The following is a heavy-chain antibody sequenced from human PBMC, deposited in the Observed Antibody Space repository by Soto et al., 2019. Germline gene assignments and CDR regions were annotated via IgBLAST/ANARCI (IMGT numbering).Heavy chain of an antibody. V-gene: IGHV1-18*01. CDR2: ISTYNGNT. J-gene: IGHJ6*02. Sequence: GASVKVSCKASGYTFTTYDISWVRQVPGQGLEWMERISTYNGNTNYPQSLQGRLTMTTDTSTTTAYMELRSLRSDDTAVYYCARDPYHVLMVNAPNLYGMDVWGQGTTVTVSS. CDR3: ARDPYHVLMVNAPNLYGMDV. D-gene: IGHD2-8*01. CDR1: GYTFTTYD.